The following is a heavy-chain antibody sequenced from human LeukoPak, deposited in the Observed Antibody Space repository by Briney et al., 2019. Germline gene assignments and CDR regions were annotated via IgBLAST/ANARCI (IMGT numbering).Heavy chain of an antibody. CDR2: IIPIFGTA. V-gene: IGHV1-69*06. D-gene: IGHD2-15*01. CDR3: ARDLCSGGSCYLPYYYYYMDV. CDR1: GGTFSSYA. J-gene: IGHJ6*03. Sequence: ASVKVSCKASGGTFSSYAISWVRQAPGQGLEWMGGIIPIFGTANYAQKFQGRVTITADKSTSTAYMELSSLRSEDTAVYYCARDLCSGGSCYLPYYYYYMDVWGKGTTVTVSS.